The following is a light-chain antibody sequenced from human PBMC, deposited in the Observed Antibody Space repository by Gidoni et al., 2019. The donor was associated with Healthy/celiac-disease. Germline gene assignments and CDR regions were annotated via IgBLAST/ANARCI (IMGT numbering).Light chain of an antibody. CDR2: LGS. J-gene: IGKJ1*01. V-gene: IGKV2-28*01. CDR3: MQALQTPWT. CDR1: QSLLHSNGYNY. Sequence: DIVMTQSPLSVPVTPGEPASISCRSSQSLLHSNGYNYLDWYLQKPGPSPPPLIYLGSNRASGVPDRFRGRGSGTDFTLKISRGEAEDVGVYYCMQALQTPWTFGQGTKVEIK.